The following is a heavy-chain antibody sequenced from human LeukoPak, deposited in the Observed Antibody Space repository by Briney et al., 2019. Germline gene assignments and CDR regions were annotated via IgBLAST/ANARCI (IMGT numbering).Heavy chain of an antibody. V-gene: IGHV4-34*01. CDR1: GGSFSGYY. CDR2: INHSGST. Sequence: SETLSLTCAVYGGSFSGYYWSWIRQPPGKGLXXIGEINHSGSTNYNPSLKSRVTISVDTSKNQFSLKLSSVTAADTAVYYCARGNGYYDSSGYSLSWFDPWGQGTLVTVSS. D-gene: IGHD3-22*01. J-gene: IGHJ5*02. CDR3: ARGNGYYDSSGYSLSWFDP.